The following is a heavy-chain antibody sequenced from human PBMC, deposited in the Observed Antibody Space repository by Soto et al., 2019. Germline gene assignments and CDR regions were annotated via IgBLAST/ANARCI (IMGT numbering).Heavy chain of an antibody. CDR2: IWHDGSNK. CDR3: ARDLSSLAVAGTMGNYYYYGMDV. D-gene: IGHD6-19*01. V-gene: IGHV3-33*01. Sequence: GGSLRLSCAASGFTFSSYGMHWVRQAPGKGLEWVAVIWHDGSNKYYADSVKGRFTNSRDNSKNTLYLQMNSLRAEDTAVYYCARDLSSLAVAGTMGNYYYYGMDVWGQGTTVTVSS. CDR1: GFTFSSYG. J-gene: IGHJ6*02.